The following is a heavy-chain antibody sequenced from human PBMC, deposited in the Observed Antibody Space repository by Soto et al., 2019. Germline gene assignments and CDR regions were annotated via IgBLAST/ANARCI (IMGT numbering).Heavy chain of an antibody. D-gene: IGHD3-22*01. Sequence: VASVKVSCKASGYTFTGYYMHWVRQAPGQGLEWMGWINPNSGGTNYAQKFQGRVTMTRDTSISTAYMELSRLRSDDTAVYYCAMDRYYYDSSGYLDYWGQGTLVTVS. CDR1: GYTFTGYY. V-gene: IGHV1-2*02. CDR2: INPNSGGT. J-gene: IGHJ4*02. CDR3: AMDRYYYDSSGYLDY.